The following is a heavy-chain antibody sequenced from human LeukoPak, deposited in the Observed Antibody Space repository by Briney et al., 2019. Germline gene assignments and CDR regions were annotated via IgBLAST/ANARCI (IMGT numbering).Heavy chain of an antibody. D-gene: IGHD6-13*01. CDR1: GDSVSSNSAA. V-gene: IGHV6-1*01. J-gene: IGHJ5*02. CDR3: ARDLTSSSWSGYWFDP. Sequence: SQTLSLTCAISGDSVSSNSAAWSWIRQSPSRGLEWLGRTYYRSKWYNDYAVSVKSRITINPDTSKNQFSLQLNSVTPEDTAVYYCARDLTSSSWSGYWFDPWGQGTLVTVSS. CDR2: TYYRSKWYN.